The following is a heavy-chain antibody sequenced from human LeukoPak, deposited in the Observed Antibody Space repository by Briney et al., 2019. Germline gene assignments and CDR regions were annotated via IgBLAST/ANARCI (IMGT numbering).Heavy chain of an antibody. CDR3: AREAAAGLDY. Sequence: GASVKVSCKASGGTFISYAISWVLQAPGQGLEGLGGIIPIFGTANYAQKFQGRVTITTDESTSTAYMELSSLRSEDTAVYYCAREAAAGLDYWGQGTLVTVSS. CDR1: GGTFISYA. V-gene: IGHV1-69*05. CDR2: IIPIFGTA. J-gene: IGHJ4*02. D-gene: IGHD6-13*01.